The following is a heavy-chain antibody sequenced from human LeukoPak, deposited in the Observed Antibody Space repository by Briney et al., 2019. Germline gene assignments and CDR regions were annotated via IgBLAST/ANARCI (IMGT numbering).Heavy chain of an antibody. CDR2: IYYSGST. J-gene: IGHJ5*02. CDR3: ARLENCSGGSCYWGWFDP. D-gene: IGHD2-15*01. V-gene: IGHV4-59*08. CDR1: GGSISSYY. Sequence: SETLSLTCTVSGGSISSYYWSWIRQPPGKGLEWIGYIYYSGSTNYNPSLKSRVTISVDTSKNQFSLKLSSVTAADTAVYYCARLENCSGGSCYWGWFDPWGQGTLVTVSS.